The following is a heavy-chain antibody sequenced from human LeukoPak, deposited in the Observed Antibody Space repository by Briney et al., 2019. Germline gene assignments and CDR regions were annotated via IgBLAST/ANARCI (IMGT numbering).Heavy chain of an antibody. V-gene: IGHV4-34*01. Sequence: ASETLSLTCVVYGGSFSDYYWTWIRQPPGKGLEWIGEINHSGRANYNPSLKSRVTVSLDTSKNQVSLKVSSVTAADTAVYYCARGGRSEYHGPGSHDYWGQGTLVTVSS. CDR1: GGSFSDYY. J-gene: IGHJ4*02. CDR3: ARGGRSEYHGPGSHDY. CDR2: INHSGRA. D-gene: IGHD3-10*01.